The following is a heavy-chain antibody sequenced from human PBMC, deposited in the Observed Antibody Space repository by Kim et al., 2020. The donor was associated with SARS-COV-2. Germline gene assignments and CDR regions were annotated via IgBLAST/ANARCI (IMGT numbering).Heavy chain of an antibody. CDR1: GFTFRTYA. Sequence: GGSLRLSCADSGFTFRTYAMHWVRQAPGKGLEWVAVISYDGRNEYYADSVKGRFTISRDNSKNTLYLQMNSLRAEDTAMYHCARDRFGSVVRGVDYWDQGTLVTVSS. J-gene: IGHJ4*02. D-gene: IGHD3-16*01. V-gene: IGHV3-30*04. CDR3: ARDRFGSVVRGVDY. CDR2: ISYDGRNE.